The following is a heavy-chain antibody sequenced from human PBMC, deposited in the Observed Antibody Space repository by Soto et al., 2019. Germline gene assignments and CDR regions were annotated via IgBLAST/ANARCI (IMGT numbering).Heavy chain of an antibody. CDR3: TKGAWLDY. V-gene: IGHV3-23*01. CDR1: GFTFSTFD. J-gene: IGHJ4*02. CDR2: ILGSTGNT. D-gene: IGHD3-9*01. Sequence: EVQLLESGGGLVQPGGSLRLSCAASGFTFSTFDMSWVRQAPGKGLEWVSAILGSTGNTYYANSVKGRFTISKDNSDNTPFLHMNSLRPEDTALYYCTKGAWLDYWGQGMLVTVSS.